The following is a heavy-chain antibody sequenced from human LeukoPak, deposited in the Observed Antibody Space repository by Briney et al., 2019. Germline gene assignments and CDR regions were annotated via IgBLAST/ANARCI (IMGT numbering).Heavy chain of an antibody. Sequence: GASVTVSCKASGYPLTSYYVHWVRQAPGQGLEWMGTINPASGTTDNAPKFQGRVTMTRDMSTSTVYMQLRSLRSEDTAVYFCARGGAGTEDFWGQGTLVTVSS. CDR3: ARGGAGTEDF. J-gene: IGHJ4*02. CDR2: INPASGTT. D-gene: IGHD1-1*01. CDR1: GYPLTSYY. V-gene: IGHV1-46*01.